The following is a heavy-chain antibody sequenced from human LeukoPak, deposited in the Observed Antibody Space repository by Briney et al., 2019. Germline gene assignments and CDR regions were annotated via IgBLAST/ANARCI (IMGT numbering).Heavy chain of an antibody. CDR3: ARVDEGDANFDY. V-gene: IGHV3-21*04. D-gene: IGHD3-16*01. Sequence: GGSLRLSCAASGFDFSKYTMSWVRQAPGKGREWVSSISSGSRRIHYADSMRGRFTISRDNSKNTLYLQMNSLRAEDTAVYYCARVDEGDANFDYWGQGTLVTVSS. J-gene: IGHJ4*02. CDR2: ISSGSRRI. CDR1: GFDFSKYT.